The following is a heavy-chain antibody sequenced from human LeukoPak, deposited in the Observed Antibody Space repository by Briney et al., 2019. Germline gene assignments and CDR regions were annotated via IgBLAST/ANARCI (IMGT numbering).Heavy chain of an antibody. CDR1: GFTFGDYY. D-gene: IGHD4-17*01. CDR2: ISSSGSTI. CDR3: ARVSRYGDLWYYYYYMDV. J-gene: IGHJ6*03. V-gene: IGHV3-11*04. Sequence: GGSLRLSCAASGFTFGDYYMSWIRQAPGKGLEWVSYISSSGSTIYYADSVKGRFTISRDNAKNSLYLQMNSLRAEDTAVYYCARVSRYGDLWYYYYYMDVWGKGTTVTVSS.